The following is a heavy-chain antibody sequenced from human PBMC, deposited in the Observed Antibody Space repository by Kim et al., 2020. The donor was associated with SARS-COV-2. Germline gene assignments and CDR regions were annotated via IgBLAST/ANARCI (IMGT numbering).Heavy chain of an antibody. CDR1: GDSVSSNSAA. J-gene: IGHJ5*02. CDR2: TYYRSKWYN. D-gene: IGHD3-10*01. CDR3: AREEVTMVRGVLGGGFDP. V-gene: IGHV6-1*01. Sequence: SQTLSLTCAISGDSVSSNSAAWNWIRQSPSRGLEWLGRTYYRSKWYNDYAVSVKSRITINPDTSKNQFSLQLNSVTPEDTAVYYCAREEVTMVRGVLGGGFDPWGQGTLVTVSS.